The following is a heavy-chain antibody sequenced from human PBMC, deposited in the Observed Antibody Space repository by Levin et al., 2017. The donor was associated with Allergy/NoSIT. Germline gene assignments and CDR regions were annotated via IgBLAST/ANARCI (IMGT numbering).Heavy chain of an antibody. J-gene: IGHJ6*02. CDR1: GDSISGYY. D-gene: IGHD3-10*01. Sequence: SETLSLTCTVSGDSISGYYWSWIRQPPGKGLEWIGHIYYSGSTNHNPSLKSRTTLSVDMSRNQFSLKLSSVTAGDTAVYYCARDKIIMLRGDTYYYGMDVWGQGTTVTVSS. V-gene: IGHV4-59*01. CDR2: IYYSGST. CDR3: ARDKIIMLRGDTYYYGMDV.